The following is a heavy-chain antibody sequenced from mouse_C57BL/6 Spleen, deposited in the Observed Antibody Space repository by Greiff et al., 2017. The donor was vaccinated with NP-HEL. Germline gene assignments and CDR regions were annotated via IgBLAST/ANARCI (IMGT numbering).Heavy chain of an antibody. CDR1: GYSFTGYY. V-gene: IGHV1-42*01. D-gene: IGHD1-1*01. Sequence: EVQLQQSGPELVKPGASVKISCKASGYSFTGYYMNWVKQSPEKSLEWIGEINPSTGGTTYNQKFKAKATLTVDKSSSTAYMQLKSLTSEDSAVYYCARSYGSSYPYAMDYWGQGTSVTVSS. CDR3: ARSYGSSYPYAMDY. CDR2: INPSTGGT. J-gene: IGHJ4*01.